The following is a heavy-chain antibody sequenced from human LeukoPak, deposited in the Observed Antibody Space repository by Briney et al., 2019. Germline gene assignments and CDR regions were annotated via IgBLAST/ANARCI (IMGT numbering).Heavy chain of an antibody. CDR1: GGTFISYA. CDR3: ARDQADFWSGYYTVLGYYYYYGMDV. CDR2: INAGNGNT. Sequence: ASVKVSCKASGGTFISYAISWVRQAPGQGLEWMGWINAGNGNTKYSQKFQGRVTITRDTSASTAYMELSSLRSEDTAVYYCARDQADFWSGYYTVLGYYYYYGMDVWGQGTTVTVSS. D-gene: IGHD3-3*01. V-gene: IGHV1-3*01. J-gene: IGHJ6*02.